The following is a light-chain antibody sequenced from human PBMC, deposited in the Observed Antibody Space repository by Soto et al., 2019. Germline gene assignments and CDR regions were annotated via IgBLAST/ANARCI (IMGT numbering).Light chain of an antibody. Sequence: DIMMTQSPDSLALSLGERATINCKSSQSVFYSSNNKNYLAWYKQKPGQPPKXXSYWASTRESGVPDRFSGSGSGTDFTLTISSLEAEDVAVYYCQQYYSTPWTFGQGTKVDI. CDR1: QSVFYSSNNKNY. J-gene: IGKJ1*01. CDR3: QQYYSTPWT. CDR2: WAS. V-gene: IGKV4-1*01.